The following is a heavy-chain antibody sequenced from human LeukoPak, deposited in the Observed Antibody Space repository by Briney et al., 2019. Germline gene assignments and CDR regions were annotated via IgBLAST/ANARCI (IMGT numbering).Heavy chain of an antibody. V-gene: IGHV4-39*01. D-gene: IGHD3-9*01. CDR3: ARHPEYFDWLLFGY. CDR1: GGSISSSSYY. Sequence: SETLSLTCTVSGGSISSSSYYWGWVRQPPGTGLEWLGSIYYSGSTYYNPSLKSGVTISVGTSKNQFSLKLSSVTAADTAVYYCARHPEYFDWLLFGYWGQGTLVTVSS. J-gene: IGHJ4*02. CDR2: IYYSGST.